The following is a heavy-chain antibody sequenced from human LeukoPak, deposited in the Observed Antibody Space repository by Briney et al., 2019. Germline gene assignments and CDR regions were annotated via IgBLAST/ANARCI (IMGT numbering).Heavy chain of an antibody. CDR2: IDKKDKGYATAT. CDR3: TRDSGTYNWFDP. D-gene: IGHD1-26*01. V-gene: IGHV3-73*01. J-gene: IGHJ5*02. Sequence: GGSLRLSCAASGFTFRGSAIHWVRQSSGKGVERVGQIDKKDKGYATATAYAASVKGRFTISRDDSINTAYLQMESLKTEDTALYYCTRDSGTYNWFDPWGQGTLVTVSS. CDR1: GFTFRGSA.